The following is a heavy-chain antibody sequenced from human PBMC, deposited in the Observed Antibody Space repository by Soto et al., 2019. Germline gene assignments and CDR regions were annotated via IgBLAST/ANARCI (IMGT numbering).Heavy chain of an antibody. V-gene: IGHV4-59*01. CDR2: IYYSGST. Sequence: SETLSLTCTVSGGSISSYYWSWIRQPPGKGLEWIGYIYYSGSTNYNPSLKSRVTISVDTSKNQFSLKLSSVTAADTAVYYCARSPYYSNFDYWGQGTLVTVST. J-gene: IGHJ4*02. CDR3: ARSPYYSNFDY. D-gene: IGHD4-4*01. CDR1: GGSISSYY.